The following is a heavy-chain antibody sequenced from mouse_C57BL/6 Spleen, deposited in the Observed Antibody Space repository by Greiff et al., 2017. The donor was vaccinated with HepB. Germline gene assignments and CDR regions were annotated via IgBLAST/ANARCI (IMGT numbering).Heavy chain of an antibody. Sequence: EVMLVESGGGLVQPGGSLSLSCAASGFTFTDYYMSWVRQPPGKALEWLGFIRNKANGYTTEYSASVKGRFTISRDNSQSILYLQMNALRAEDSATYYCASPSITTVEWDWYFDVWGTGTTVTVSS. CDR3: ASPSITTVEWDWYFDV. V-gene: IGHV7-3*01. CDR1: GFTFTDYY. CDR2: IRNKANGYTT. D-gene: IGHD1-1*01. J-gene: IGHJ1*03.